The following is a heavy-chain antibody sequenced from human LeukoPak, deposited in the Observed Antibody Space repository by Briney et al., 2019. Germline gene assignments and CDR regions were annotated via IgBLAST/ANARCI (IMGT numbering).Heavy chain of an antibody. V-gene: IGHV4-59*01. CDR2: IYYSGSI. J-gene: IGHJ4*02. CDR1: GGSISSYY. D-gene: IGHD3-10*01. Sequence: ASETLSLTCTVSGGSISSYYWSWIRQPPGKGLEWIGYIYYSGSINYNPSLKSRVTISVDTSKNQFSLKLSSVTAADTAVYYCARVGWFGEFDYWGQGTLVTVSS. CDR3: ARVGWFGEFDY.